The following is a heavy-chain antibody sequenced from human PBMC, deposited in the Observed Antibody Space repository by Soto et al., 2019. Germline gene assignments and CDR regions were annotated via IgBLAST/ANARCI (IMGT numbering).Heavy chain of an antibody. CDR1: GGSFSCYY. CDR2: INHSGST. CDR3: ARQALVLGFDY. J-gene: IGHJ4*02. V-gene: IGHV4-34*01. Sequence: SETLSLTCAVYGGSFSCYYWSWIRQPPGKGLEWIGEINHSGSTNYNPSLKSRVTISVDTSKNQFSLKLSSVTAADTAVYYCARQALVLGFDYWGQGTLVTVSS. D-gene: IGHD6-13*01.